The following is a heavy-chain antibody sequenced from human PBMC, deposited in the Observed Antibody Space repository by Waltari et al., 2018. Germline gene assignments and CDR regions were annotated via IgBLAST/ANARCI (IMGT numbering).Heavy chain of an antibody. CDR2: IKQDGSEK. Sequence: EVQLAESGGDLVQPGGSLRLSCAASGFTFSSYWMNWVRQAPGKGLEWVANIKQDGSEKYYVDSVKGRFTISRDNAKNSLFLQMNSLRAEDTAVYYCARGTMLVLVPPNYWGQGTLVTVSS. J-gene: IGHJ4*02. CDR1: GFTFSSYW. D-gene: IGHD3-10*01. CDR3: ARGTMLVLVPPNY. V-gene: IGHV3-7*01.